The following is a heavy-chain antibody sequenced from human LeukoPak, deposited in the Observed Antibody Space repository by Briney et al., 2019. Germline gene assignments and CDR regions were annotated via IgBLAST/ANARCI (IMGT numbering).Heavy chain of an antibody. CDR2: ISGDGGST. CDR3: AHSGYYVSDAFDI. J-gene: IGHJ3*02. Sequence: GGSLRLSCAASGFTFDDHAMHWVRQAPGKGLEWVSLISGDGGSTYYADSVKGRFTISRDNSRNSLYLQMNSLRTEDTALYYCAHSGYYVSDAFDIWGQGTMVTVSS. CDR1: GFTFDDHA. D-gene: IGHD3-22*01. V-gene: IGHV3-43*02.